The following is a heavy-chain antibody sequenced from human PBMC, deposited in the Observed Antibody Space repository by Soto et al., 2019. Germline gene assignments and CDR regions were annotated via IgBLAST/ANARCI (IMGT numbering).Heavy chain of an antibody. V-gene: IGHV4-31*03. J-gene: IGHJ4*02. Sequence: PSETLSLTCTVSGGSISSGGYYWNWIRQHPGKGLEWIGYIYYSGSTYYNPSLKSRVTISVDTAKNQFSLHLTSVTAADTAMYYCTRHHPHHYDSSGYFDYWGQGTLVTVSS. CDR1: GGSISSGGYY. CDR2: IYYSGST. D-gene: IGHD3-22*01. CDR3: TRHHPHHYDSSGYFDY.